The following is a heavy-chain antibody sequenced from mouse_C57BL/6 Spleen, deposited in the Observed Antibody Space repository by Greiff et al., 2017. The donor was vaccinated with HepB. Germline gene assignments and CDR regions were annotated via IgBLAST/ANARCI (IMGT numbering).Heavy chain of an antibody. CDR3: ARRKFDSYYYGSSYLRWYFDV. Sequence: QVQLQQPGAELVKPGASVKLSCKASGYTFTSYWMQWVKQRPGQGLEWIGEIDPSDSYTNYNQKFKGKATLTVDTSSSTAYMQLSSLTSEDSAVYDCARRKFDSYYYGSSYLRWYFDVWGTGTTVTVSS. V-gene: IGHV1-50*01. D-gene: IGHD1-1*01. CDR2: IDPSDSYT. CDR1: GYTFTSYW. J-gene: IGHJ1*03.